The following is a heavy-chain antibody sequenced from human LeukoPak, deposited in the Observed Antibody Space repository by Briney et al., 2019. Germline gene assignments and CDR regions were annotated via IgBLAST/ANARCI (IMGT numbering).Heavy chain of an antibody. Sequence: GGSLRLSCAASGFTFSTFAMSWVRQAPGKGLEWVSAISGSGGGTYYADSVKGRFTLSRDNSMNTLYLQMNSLRAEDTAVYYCAKDVESGRSADYWGQGILVTVSS. V-gene: IGHV3-23*01. CDR2: ISGSGGGT. J-gene: IGHJ4*02. D-gene: IGHD3-10*01. CDR3: AKDVESGRSADY. CDR1: GFTFSTFA.